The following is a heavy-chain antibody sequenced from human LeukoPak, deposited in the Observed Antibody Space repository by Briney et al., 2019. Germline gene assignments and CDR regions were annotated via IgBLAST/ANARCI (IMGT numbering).Heavy chain of an antibody. CDR3: ATYCGGDCYKSGD. CDR2: IIPILGIA. V-gene: IGHV1-69*04. Sequence: GASVKVSCKASGGTFSSYAISWVRQAPGQGLEWMGRIIPILGIANYAQKFQGRVTITADKSTSTAYMELSSLRSEDTAVYYCATYCGGDCYKSGDWGQGTLVTVSS. CDR1: GGTFSSYA. D-gene: IGHD2-21*02. J-gene: IGHJ4*02.